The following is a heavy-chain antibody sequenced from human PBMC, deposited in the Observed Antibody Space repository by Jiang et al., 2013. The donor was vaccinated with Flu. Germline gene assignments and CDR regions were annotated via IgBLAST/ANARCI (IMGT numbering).Heavy chain of an antibody. V-gene: IGHV5-51*01. CDR3: ASLESYSSPGGGY. Sequence: RQMPGKGLEWMGFIYPVDSDTRYSPSFQGQVTISADKSISTAYLQWSSLKASDTAMYYCASLESYSSPGGGYWGQGTLVTVSS. D-gene: IGHD6-13*01. J-gene: IGHJ4*02. CDR2: IYPVDSDT.